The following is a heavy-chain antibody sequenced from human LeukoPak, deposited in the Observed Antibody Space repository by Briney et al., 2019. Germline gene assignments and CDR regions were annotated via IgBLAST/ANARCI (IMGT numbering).Heavy chain of an antibody. D-gene: IGHD5/OR15-5a*01. CDR3: ARVAHDLYPYYFDY. Sequence: PSETLSLTCAVYGGSFSGYYWSWIREPPGQGLEWIGEINHSGSTNYNPSLTSRVTISVDTSKNQFSLKLSSVTAADTAVYYCARVAHDLYPYYFDYWGQGTLVTVSS. CDR1: GGSFSGYY. CDR2: INHSGST. V-gene: IGHV4-34*01. J-gene: IGHJ4*02.